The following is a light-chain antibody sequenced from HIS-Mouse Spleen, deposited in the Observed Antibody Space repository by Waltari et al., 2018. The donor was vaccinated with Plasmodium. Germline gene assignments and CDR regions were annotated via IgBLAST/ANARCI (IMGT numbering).Light chain of an antibody. CDR3: QSADSSGTYV. V-gene: IGLV3-25*03. CDR1: ALPKQY. CDR2: KDS. J-gene: IGLJ1*01. Sequence: SYELTQPPSVSVSPGQTARITCSGDALPKQYAYWYQQKPGQAPVLVIYKDSERPSGIPARFSGSRSGTTVTLTISGVQAEDEADYYCQSADSSGTYVFGTGTKVTVL.